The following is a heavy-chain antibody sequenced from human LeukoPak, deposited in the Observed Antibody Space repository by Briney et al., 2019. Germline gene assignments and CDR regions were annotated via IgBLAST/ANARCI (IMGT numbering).Heavy chain of an antibody. D-gene: IGHD4-17*01. Sequence: PSETLSLTCTVSGGSISSSSYYWGWIRQPPGKGLEWIGSIYYSGSTYYNPSPKSRVTISVDTSKNQFSLKLSSVTAADTAVYYCARKRGDDYGALGAFDIWGQGTMVTVSS. CDR1: GGSISSSSYY. CDR3: ARKRGDDYGALGAFDI. CDR2: IYYSGST. V-gene: IGHV4-39*01. J-gene: IGHJ3*02.